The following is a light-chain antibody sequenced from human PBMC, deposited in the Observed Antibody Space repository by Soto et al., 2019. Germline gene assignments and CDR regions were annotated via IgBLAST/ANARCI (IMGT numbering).Light chain of an antibody. V-gene: IGKV3-15*01. CDR1: QSVSAN. J-gene: IGKJ4*01. CDR3: QQYNSWPLT. Sequence: EIVMAQSPATLSVSPGERATLSCRASQSVSANLAWYQQKPGQAPRLLIYGASTRATGVPATFSGSGSGTECTLTISSLQSEDFAVYYCQQYNSWPLTFGGGTTVEIK. CDR2: GAS.